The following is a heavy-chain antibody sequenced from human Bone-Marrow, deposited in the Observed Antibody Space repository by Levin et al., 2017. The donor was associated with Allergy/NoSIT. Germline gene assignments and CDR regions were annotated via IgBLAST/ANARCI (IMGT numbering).Heavy chain of an antibody. CDR3: AKVGCSDGVCYLDY. J-gene: IGHJ4*02. CDR2: IHSSGFT. D-gene: IGHD2-8*01. V-gene: IGHV3-23*01. CDR1: GFAFSSYP. Sequence: LSLPCAASGFAFSSYPMTWVRQAPGKGLEWVSGIHSSGFTYYAHSVKGRFTISRDTSKDTLYLQMNSLRAEDTAVYHCAKVGCSDGVCYLDYWGQGTLVTVSS.